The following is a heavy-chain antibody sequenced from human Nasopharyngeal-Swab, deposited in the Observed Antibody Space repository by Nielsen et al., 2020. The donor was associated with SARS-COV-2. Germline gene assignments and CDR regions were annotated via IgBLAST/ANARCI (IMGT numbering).Heavy chain of an antibody. Sequence: GESLKISCAASGLSVSSNYMSWVRQAPGKGLEWVSIIYPGGSTYYADSVKGRFTISRDSSWNTLYLQVNSLTAEDTAVYYCARVLDGYNGFDYWGQGTLVTVSS. CDR1: GLSVSSNY. J-gene: IGHJ4*02. D-gene: IGHD5-24*01. CDR2: IYPGGST. V-gene: IGHV3-53*01. CDR3: ARVLDGYNGFDY.